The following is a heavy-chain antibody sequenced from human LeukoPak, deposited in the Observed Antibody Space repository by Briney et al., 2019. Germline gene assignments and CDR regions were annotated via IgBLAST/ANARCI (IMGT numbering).Heavy chain of an antibody. CDR1: GYSFTTYH. D-gene: IGHD2-21*02. Sequence: ASVKVSCKTSGYSFTTYHINWVRQASGQGLEWLGWMNPYTGDRGYAQRSQGRLSITSDTSISTAYMELGSLKSDDTAVYFCARTTSLTASGYDCWGQGTLVTVSS. J-gene: IGHJ4*02. V-gene: IGHV1-8*03. CDR3: ARTTSLTASGYDC. CDR2: MNPYTGDR.